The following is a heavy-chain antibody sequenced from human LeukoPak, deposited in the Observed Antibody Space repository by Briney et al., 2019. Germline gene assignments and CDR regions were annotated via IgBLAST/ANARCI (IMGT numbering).Heavy chain of an antibody. Sequence: GASVKVSCKASGYTFTGYYMHWVRQAPGQGLEWMGWINPNSGGTNYAQKFQGRVTMTRHTSISTAYMELSRLRSDDTAVYYCARERGGYYYGSGSVNHFDYWGQGTLVTVSS. CDR2: INPNSGGT. V-gene: IGHV1-2*02. D-gene: IGHD3-10*01. CDR3: ARERGGYYYGSGSVNHFDY. CDR1: GYTFTGYY. J-gene: IGHJ4*02.